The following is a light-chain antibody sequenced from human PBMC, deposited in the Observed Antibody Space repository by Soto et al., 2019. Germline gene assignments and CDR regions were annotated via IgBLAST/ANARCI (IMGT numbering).Light chain of an antibody. CDR3: SSYTRSSTHVV. J-gene: IGLJ2*01. Sequence: QSVLTQPASVSGSPGQSITISCTGTSSDIGGYNYVSWYQQHPGKAPKLMIYEVSNRPSGVPNRFSGSKSGNTASLTISGLQAEDEADYYCSSYTRSSTHVVFGGGTQLTVL. V-gene: IGLV2-14*01. CDR1: SSDIGGYNY. CDR2: EVS.